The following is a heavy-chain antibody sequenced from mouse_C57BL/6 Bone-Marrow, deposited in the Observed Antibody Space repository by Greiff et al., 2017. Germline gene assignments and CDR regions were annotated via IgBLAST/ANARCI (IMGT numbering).Heavy chain of an antibody. V-gene: IGHV1-69*01. CDR2: IDPSDSYT. Sequence: QVQLQQPGAELVMPGASVKLSCKASGYTFTSYWMHWVKQRPGQGLEWIGEIDPSDSYTNYNQKFKGKSTLTVDKSSSTAYMQLSSLTSEDSAVYYCAREEISDGAMDYWGQGTSGTVSA. CDR3: AREEISDGAMDY. CDR1: GYTFTSYW. D-gene: IGHD2-3*01. J-gene: IGHJ4*01.